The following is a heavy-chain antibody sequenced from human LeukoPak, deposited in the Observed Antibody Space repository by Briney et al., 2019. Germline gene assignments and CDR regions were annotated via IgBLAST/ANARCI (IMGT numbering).Heavy chain of an antibody. Sequence: SETLSLTYTVSGGSISSYSWSWIRQPAVKGLEWIGRMYTSGSTKYNPSLKSRVTMSVDTSKNQFSLKLSSVTAADTAVYYCARPVPSRLGWFDPWGQGTLVTVSS. CDR2: MYTSGST. V-gene: IGHV4-4*07. D-gene: IGHD1-1*01. CDR3: ARPVPSRLGWFDP. CDR1: GGSISSYS. J-gene: IGHJ5*02.